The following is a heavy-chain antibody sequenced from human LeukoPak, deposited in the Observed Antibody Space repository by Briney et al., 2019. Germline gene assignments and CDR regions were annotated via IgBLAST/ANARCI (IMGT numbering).Heavy chain of an antibody. CDR2: IYTSGST. J-gene: IGHJ4*02. Sequence: SETLSLTCTVSGGSISSYYWSWIRQPAGKGVEWIGRIYTSGSTNYDPSLKSRVIISVDTSKNQFSLKLSSVTAADTAVYYCASIDPGLGELSPRFDYWGQGTLVTVSS. CDR3: ASIDPGLGELSPRFDY. CDR1: GGSISSYY. V-gene: IGHV4-4*07. D-gene: IGHD3-16*02.